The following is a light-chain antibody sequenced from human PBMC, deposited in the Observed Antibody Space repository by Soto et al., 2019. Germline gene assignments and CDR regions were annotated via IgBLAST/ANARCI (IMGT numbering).Light chain of an antibody. CDR3: QQGYTKSPLT. CDR2: GAS. V-gene: IGKV1-39*01. J-gene: IGKJ4*01. Sequence: DIQMTQSPSSLSASVGDRVTITCRTSQSINIYLNWYQQKVGEPPRLLIFGASNLQSGVPPRFSGSGVGTHFTLTISSLQAEDFATYYGQQGYTKSPLTFAGGTKVDIK. CDR1: QSINIY.